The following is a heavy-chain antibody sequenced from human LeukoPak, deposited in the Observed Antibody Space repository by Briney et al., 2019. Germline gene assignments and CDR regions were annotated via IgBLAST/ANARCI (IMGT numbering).Heavy chain of an antibody. J-gene: IGHJ4*02. D-gene: IGHD2-2*01. Sequence: SETLSLTCTVSGGSISSYYWSWIRQSAGKGLEWIGRIYTSGSTNYNPSLKSRVTMSVDTSKHQFSLELSSVTAADTAVYYCARDVVTTTGDYFDYWGQGTLVTVSS. CDR3: ARDVVTTTGDYFDY. CDR2: IYTSGST. CDR1: GGSISSYY. V-gene: IGHV4-4*07.